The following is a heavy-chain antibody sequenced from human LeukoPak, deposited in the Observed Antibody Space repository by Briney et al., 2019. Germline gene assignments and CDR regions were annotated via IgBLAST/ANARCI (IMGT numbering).Heavy chain of an antibody. J-gene: IGHJ3*01. CDR3: ATANSGPDV. V-gene: IGHV3-74*01. D-gene: IGHD1-1*01. CDR2: ISADGSST. CDR1: GFTFSRYW. Sequence: PGGSLRLSCAASGFTFSRYWMHWVRQAPGKGLVWVTRISADGSSTLYADSVKGRFTISRDNAKNTLYLQMNSLRAEDTAVYYCATANSGPDVWGQGTTVTVSS.